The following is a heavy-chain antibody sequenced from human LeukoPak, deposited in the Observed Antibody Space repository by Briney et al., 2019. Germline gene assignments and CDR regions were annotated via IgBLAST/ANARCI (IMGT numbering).Heavy chain of an antibody. CDR3: ARGPERAFLEWSTFDY. Sequence: ASVTVSFKASGYTFTSYDINWVRQAPGQGVERMGWMNPNIGNTGYTQKFPRRVTMTSNPSLSTAYMHLSSLRSEDTAVYYCARGPERAFLEWSTFDYWGQGTLVTVSS. V-gene: IGHV1-8*01. J-gene: IGHJ4*02. D-gene: IGHD3-3*02. CDR2: MNPNIGNT. CDR1: GYTFTSYD.